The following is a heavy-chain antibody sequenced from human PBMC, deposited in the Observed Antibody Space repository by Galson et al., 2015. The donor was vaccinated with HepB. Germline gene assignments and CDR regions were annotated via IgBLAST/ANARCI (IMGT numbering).Heavy chain of an antibody. V-gene: IGHV3-23*01. D-gene: IGHD2-15*01. CDR2: FSGSGGST. CDR3: ARSPYRSAGSYCSGFDY. Sequence: SLRLACAASGFTFGSYAMSWVRHGPGKGLEWVSRFSGSGGSTFYADSVKGRLTISRDNSKTTLYLQMNTLRADDTAVYYCARSPYRSAGSYCSGFDYWGQGTLVTVSS. CDR1: GFTFGSYA. J-gene: IGHJ4*02.